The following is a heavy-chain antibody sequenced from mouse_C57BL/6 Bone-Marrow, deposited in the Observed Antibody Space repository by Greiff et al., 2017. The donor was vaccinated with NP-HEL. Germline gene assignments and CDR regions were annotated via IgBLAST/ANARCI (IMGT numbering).Heavy chain of an antibody. D-gene: IGHD1-1*01. CDR1: GYTFTDYY. CDR2: IYPGSGNT. J-gene: IGHJ1*03. V-gene: IGHV1-76*01. Sequence: VKLVESGAELVRPGASVKLSCKASGYTFTDYYINWVKQRPGQGLEWIARIYPGSGNTYYNEKFKGKATLTAEKSSSTAYMQLSSLTSEDSAVYFCATVVRYFDVWGTGTTVTVSS. CDR3: ATVVRYFDV.